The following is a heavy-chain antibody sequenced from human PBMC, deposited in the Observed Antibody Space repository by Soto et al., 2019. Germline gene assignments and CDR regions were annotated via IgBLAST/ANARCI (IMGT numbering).Heavy chain of an antibody. CDR2: ISAFNGNT. Sequence: QGQLVQSGAEVKRPGASVKVSCKASGYMFRSYGISWVRQAPGAGFEWMGWISAFNGNTNYPQNLQGRVTMTTDTSTSTAYMELRTLRSDDSAIYYCARDGGYGAGSYLDYWGQGTEVTVSS. J-gene: IGHJ4*02. CDR3: ARDGGYGAGSYLDY. CDR1: GYMFRSYG. V-gene: IGHV1-18*01. D-gene: IGHD3-10*01.